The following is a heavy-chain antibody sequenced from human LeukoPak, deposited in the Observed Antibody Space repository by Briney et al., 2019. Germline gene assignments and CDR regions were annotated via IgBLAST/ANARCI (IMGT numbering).Heavy chain of an antibody. CDR3: AKDQTRNYYGSGSYDY. D-gene: IGHD3-10*01. V-gene: IGHV3-23*01. J-gene: IGHJ4*02. CDR1: GFIFSNYG. CDR2: ISGSAGST. Sequence: PGGSLRLSCAASGFIFSNYGMSWVRQAPGKGLEWVSAISGSAGSTYYADSVKGRFTISRDNSKNTLYLQMNSLRAEDTAVYYCAKDQTRNYYGSGSYDYWGQGTLVTVSS.